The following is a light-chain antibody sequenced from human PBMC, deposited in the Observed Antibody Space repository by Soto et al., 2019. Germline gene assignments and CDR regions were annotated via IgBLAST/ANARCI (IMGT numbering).Light chain of an antibody. J-gene: IGKJ4*01. CDR2: GAS. CDR1: QSVRNN. V-gene: IGKV3-15*01. CDR3: QKYNNWPLT. Sequence: IVLPHSPGTMSVSPWSRAKVLFRASQSVRNNLAWYQQKPGQAPRLLIYGASTRATGIPARFSGSGYGTEFTLTISSLQSEDFAVYYCQKYNNWPLTCGGGHTGDIK.